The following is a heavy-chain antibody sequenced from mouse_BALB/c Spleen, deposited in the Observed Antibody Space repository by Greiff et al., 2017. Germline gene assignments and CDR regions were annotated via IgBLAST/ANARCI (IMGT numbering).Heavy chain of an antibody. Sequence: EVQLQQSGAELVKPGASVKLSCTASGFNIKDTYMHWVKQRPEQGLEWIGRIDPANGNTKYDPKFQGKATITADTSSNTAYLQLSSLTSEDTAVYYCARSEGSSYDAMDYWGQGTSVTVSS. J-gene: IGHJ4*01. V-gene: IGHV14-3*02. CDR1: GFNIKDTY. CDR2: IDPANGNT. CDR3: ARSEGSSYDAMDY. D-gene: IGHD1-1*01.